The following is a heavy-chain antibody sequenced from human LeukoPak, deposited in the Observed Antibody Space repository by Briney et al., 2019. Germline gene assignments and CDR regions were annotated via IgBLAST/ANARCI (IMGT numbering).Heavy chain of an antibody. V-gene: IGHV4-59*12. Sequence: SETLSLTCAVYGGSFSGYYWSWIRQPPGKGLEWIAYIYYSGSTNYNPSLKSRVTISVDTSKNQFSMKMSSVTAADTAVYYCARVDYYGSGSYLAWFDPWGQGTLVTVSS. CDR1: GGSFSGYY. CDR2: IYYSGST. CDR3: ARVDYYGSGSYLAWFDP. J-gene: IGHJ5*02. D-gene: IGHD3-10*01.